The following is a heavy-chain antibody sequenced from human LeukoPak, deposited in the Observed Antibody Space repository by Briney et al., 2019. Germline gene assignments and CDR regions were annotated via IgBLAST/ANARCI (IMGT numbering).Heavy chain of an antibody. CDR3: AAKPRPEVVPAANIGWFDP. CDR2: IYTSGST. D-gene: IGHD2-2*01. J-gene: IGHJ5*01. CDR1: GGSIRSYS. Sequence: SETLSLTCTVAGGSIRSYSWSWIRQPAGKGLEWIGRIYTSGSTNYNPSLKSRVTMSVDTSKNQISLKLSSVTAADTAMYYCAAKPRPEVVPAANIGWFDPWGQGTLVTVSS. V-gene: IGHV4-4*07.